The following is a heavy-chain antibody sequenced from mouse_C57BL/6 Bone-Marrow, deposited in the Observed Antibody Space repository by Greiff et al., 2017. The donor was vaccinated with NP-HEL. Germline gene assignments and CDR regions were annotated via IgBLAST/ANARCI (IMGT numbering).Heavy chain of an antibody. CDR2: INYDGSST. Sequence: EVKLQESEGGLVQPGSSMKLSCTASGFTFSDYYMAWVRQVPEKGLEWVANINYDGSSTYYLDSLKSRFIISRDNAKNMLYLQMSSLKSEDTATYYGAREGLYYCGSYWYFDVWGTGTTVTVSS. CDR3: AREGLYYCGSYWYFDV. V-gene: IGHV5-16*01. J-gene: IGHJ1*03. CDR1: GFTFSDYY. D-gene: IGHD1-1*01.